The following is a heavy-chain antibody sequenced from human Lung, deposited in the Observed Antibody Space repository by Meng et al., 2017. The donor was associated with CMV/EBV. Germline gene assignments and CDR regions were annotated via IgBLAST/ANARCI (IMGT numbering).Heavy chain of an antibody. Sequence: VHLQASGPGLVKPSETLSLTCTFSGDSISIYNWTWIRQPPGKALEWIGYIHYSGRTNYSPSLKSRVTISLDTSKNQFSLNLSSVTAADTAFYYCARGHSNGRGNWFDPWGQGTLVTVSS. CDR3: ARGHSNGRGNWFDP. CDR1: GDSISIYN. D-gene: IGHD2/OR15-2a*01. J-gene: IGHJ5*02. CDR2: IHYSGRT. V-gene: IGHV4-59*01.